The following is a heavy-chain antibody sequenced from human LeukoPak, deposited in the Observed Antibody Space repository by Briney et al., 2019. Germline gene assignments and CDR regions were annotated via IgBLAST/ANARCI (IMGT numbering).Heavy chain of an antibody. CDR3: ARVSPSLDY. CDR1: GGSISSGGYS. Sequence: SETLSLTCAVSGGSISSGGYSWSWIRQPPGKGLEWIGYIYHSGSTYYNPSLKSRVTISVDTSKNQFSLKLSSVTAADTAVYYCARVSPSLDYWGQGTLVTVSS. D-gene: IGHD6-6*01. CDR2: IYHSGST. J-gene: IGHJ4*02. V-gene: IGHV4-30-2*01.